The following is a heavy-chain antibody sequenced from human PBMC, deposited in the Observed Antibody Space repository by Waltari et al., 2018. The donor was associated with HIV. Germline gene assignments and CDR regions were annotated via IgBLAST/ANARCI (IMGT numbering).Heavy chain of an antibody. D-gene: IGHD3-3*01. CDR1: GFTFSSYA. CDR2: ISGSGGST. CDR3: AKAFPRGFWSGYYSLGGDYYYGMDV. V-gene: IGHV3-23*01. J-gene: IGHJ6*02. Sequence: EVQLLESGGGLVQPGGSLRLSCAASGFTFSSYAMSWVRQAPGKGLEWVSAISGSGGSTYYADSVKGRFTISRDNSKNTLYLQMNSLRAEDTAVYYCAKAFPRGFWSGYYSLGGDYYYGMDVWGQGTTVTVSS.